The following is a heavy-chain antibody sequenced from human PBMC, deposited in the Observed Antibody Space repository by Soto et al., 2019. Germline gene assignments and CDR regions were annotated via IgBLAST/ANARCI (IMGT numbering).Heavy chain of an antibody. J-gene: IGHJ4*02. Sequence: PGGSLRLSCAASGFTFSNYGMHWVRQAPGKGLEWVAVIWYDGNNKYYADSVKGRFTISRDNSKNTLYLQMNSLRAEDTAVYYCERAPDLSSGTYYFDYWGQGTLVTVSS. CDR2: IWYDGNNK. CDR3: ERAPDLSSGTYYFDY. V-gene: IGHV3-33*01. CDR1: GFTFSNYG. D-gene: IGHD1-26*01.